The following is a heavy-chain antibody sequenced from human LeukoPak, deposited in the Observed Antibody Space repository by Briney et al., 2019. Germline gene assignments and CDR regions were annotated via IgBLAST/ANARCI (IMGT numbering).Heavy chain of an antibody. CDR2: IRYDGSKK. J-gene: IGHJ4*02. CDR3: ARSRSIAAAAGY. Sequence: PGGSLRLSCAASRFTFSSYGMHWVRQAPGKGLEWVAFIRYDGSKKSYADSVKGRFTISRDNAKNSLYLQMNSLRAEGTAVYYCARSRSIAAAAGYWGQGTLVTVSS. CDR1: RFTFSSYG. V-gene: IGHV3-30*02. D-gene: IGHD6-13*01.